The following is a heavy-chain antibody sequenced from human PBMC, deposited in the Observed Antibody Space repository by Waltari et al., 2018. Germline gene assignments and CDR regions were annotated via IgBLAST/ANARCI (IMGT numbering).Heavy chain of an antibody. D-gene: IGHD3-16*01. J-gene: IGHJ4*02. CDR2: ISSSSIYI. V-gene: IGHV3-21*04. Sequence: EVQLVESGGGLVKPGGSLRLSCAASGFTFSSYSMNWVRQAPGKGLEWVSSISSSSIYIYYADSVKGRFTVSRDNSKNTLYLQMNSLRAEDTAVYYCAKSRGSSYGTEYLDYWGQGTLVTVSS. CDR1: GFTFSSYS. CDR3: AKSRGSSYGTEYLDY.